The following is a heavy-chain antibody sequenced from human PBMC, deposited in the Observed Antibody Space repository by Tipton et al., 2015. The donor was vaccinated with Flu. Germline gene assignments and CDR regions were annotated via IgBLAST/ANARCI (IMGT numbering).Heavy chain of an antibody. Sequence: TLSLTCTVSGGSITRTNYYWSWIRQPAGEGLEWIGRIYTTGSTNYNPSLENRLTISIDTSRNQVSLNVTSVTAADTARYYCARGSYGELLYFDYWGQGTLGIVSS. J-gene: IGHJ4*02. D-gene: IGHD1-26*01. V-gene: IGHV4-61*02. CDR2: IYTTGST. CDR1: GGSITRTNYY. CDR3: ARGSYGELLYFDY.